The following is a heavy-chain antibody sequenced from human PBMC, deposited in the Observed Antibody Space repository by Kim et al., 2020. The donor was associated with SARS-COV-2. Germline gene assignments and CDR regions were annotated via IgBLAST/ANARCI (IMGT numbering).Heavy chain of an antibody. CDR2: ISWNSGSI. J-gene: IGHJ4*02. CDR1: GFTFDDYA. Sequence: GGSLRLSCAASGFTFDDYAMHWVRQAPGKGLEWVSGISWNSGSIGYADSVKGRFTISRDNAKNSLYLQMNSLRAEDTALYYCAKPLPGWGETGYYFDYWGQGTLVTVSS. CDR3: AKPLPGWGETGYYFDY. D-gene: IGHD3-9*01. V-gene: IGHV3-9*01.